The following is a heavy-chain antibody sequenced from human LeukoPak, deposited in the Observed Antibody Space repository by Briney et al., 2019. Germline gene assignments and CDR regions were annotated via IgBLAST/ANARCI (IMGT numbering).Heavy chain of an antibody. J-gene: IGHJ6*03. CDR3: ARDQGLPAAITSYMDV. D-gene: IGHD2-2*01. V-gene: IGHV3-21*01. Sequence: GALRLSCAASGFTFSSYSMNWVRQAPGKGLEWVSSISSSSSYIYYADSVKGRFTISRDNAKNSLYLQMNSLRAEDTAVYYCARDQGLPAAITSYMDVWGKGTTVTVSS. CDR2: ISSSSSYI. CDR1: GFTFSSYS.